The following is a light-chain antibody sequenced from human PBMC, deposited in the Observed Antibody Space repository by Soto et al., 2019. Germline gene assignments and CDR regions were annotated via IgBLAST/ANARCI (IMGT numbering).Light chain of an antibody. Sequence: EIVLTQSPGTLSLSPGERATLSCRASQSVSSSYLAWYQQKPGQATRLLIYGASSRATSITDRFSGSGAGTDFTLTISRLEPEDFAVYYCQQYGSSPLTFGGGTKVEIK. V-gene: IGKV3-20*01. CDR1: QSVSSSY. CDR3: QQYGSSPLT. J-gene: IGKJ4*01. CDR2: GAS.